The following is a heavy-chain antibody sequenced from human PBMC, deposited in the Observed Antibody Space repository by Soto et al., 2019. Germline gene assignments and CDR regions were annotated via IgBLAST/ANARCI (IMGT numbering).Heavy chain of an antibody. CDR2: ISSDGSNE. V-gene: IGHV3-30*18. CDR1: GFTFSSYG. Sequence: QMHLVESGGGVVQPGRSLRLSCAASGFTFSSYGMHWVRQAPGKGLEWVALISSDGSNEYYADSVQGRFTISRDNSKNMLYLQMNSRRDEDTALYYCAKSPGVVIAEAILKGDYYYGMDVWGQGATVTVAS. D-gene: IGHD6-13*01. CDR3: AKSPGVVIAEAILKGDYYYGMDV. J-gene: IGHJ6*02.